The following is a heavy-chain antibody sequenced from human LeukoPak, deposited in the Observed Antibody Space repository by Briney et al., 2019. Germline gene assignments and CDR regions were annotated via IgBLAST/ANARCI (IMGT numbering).Heavy chain of an antibody. Sequence: GGSLRLSCAASGFSFSSFAMTWVRQAPGKGLGWVSSISGGHYPTYNTDSVKGRFTISRDNSKNTLYLQMNSLRADDTAVYYCTKDPNGDYVGAFDPWGQGTLVTVSS. CDR1: GFSFSSFA. CDR3: TKDPNGDYVGAFDP. J-gene: IGHJ5*02. V-gene: IGHV3-23*01. CDR2: ISGGHYPT. D-gene: IGHD4-17*01.